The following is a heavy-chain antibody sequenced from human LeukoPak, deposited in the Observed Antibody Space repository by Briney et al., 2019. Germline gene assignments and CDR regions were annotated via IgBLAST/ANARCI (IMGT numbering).Heavy chain of an antibody. CDR2: IKSKANGGTT. CDR3: TTGGHDFVF. J-gene: IGHJ4*02. Sequence: GGSLRLSCAASGFTFSNTWMTWVRQAPGKGLEWVGRIKSKANGGTTEYGAPVKGRFTISRDDSKNTLYLQMNNLKTEDTGLYYCTTGGHDFVFWGQGTLVTVSS. V-gene: IGHV3-15*01. CDR1: GFTFSNTW. D-gene: IGHD2-21*02.